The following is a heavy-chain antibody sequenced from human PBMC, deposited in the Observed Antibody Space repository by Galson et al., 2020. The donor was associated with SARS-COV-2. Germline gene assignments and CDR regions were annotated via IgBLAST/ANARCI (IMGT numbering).Heavy chain of an antibody. V-gene: IGHV4-39*07. CDR2: IHYTGTT. Sequence: SETLSLTCTVSGASITSTSYYWGWIRQPPGMGLEWIGSIHYTGTTYYNPSLRSRVTISVDTAKNQFSLNLTSVPAADTAVYYCARLRRPTSGVSSWFYPWGKGTLFTVSS. D-gene: IGHD2-8*01. CDR3: ARLRRPTSGVSSWFYP. CDR1: GASITSTSYY. J-gene: IGHJ5*02.